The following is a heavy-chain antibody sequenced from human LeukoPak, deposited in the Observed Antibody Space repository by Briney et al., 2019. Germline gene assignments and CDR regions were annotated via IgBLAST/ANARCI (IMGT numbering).Heavy chain of an antibody. J-gene: IGHJ4*02. CDR2: IYHSGGT. D-gene: IGHD4-11*01. CDR3: ARYSNYAPFDY. CDR1: GYSISSGYY. V-gene: IGHV4-38-2*02. Sequence: SETLSLTCTVSGYSISSGYYWGWIRQPPGKGLEWIGSIYHSGGTYYNPSLKSRVTISVDTSKNQFSLKLSSVTAADTAVYYCARYSNYAPFDYWGQGTLVTVSS.